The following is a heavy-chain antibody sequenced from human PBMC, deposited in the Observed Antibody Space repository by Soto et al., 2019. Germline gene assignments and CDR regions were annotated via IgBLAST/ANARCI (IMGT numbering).Heavy chain of an antibody. CDR3: ARDRSYSLDV. CDR1: GSTFSNDW. CDR2: INSDGSST. V-gene: IGHV3-74*01. Sequence: EVQLVESGGGLLQPGGSLRLSCAVSGSTFSNDWMHWVRQAPGKGLVWVSHINSDGSSTNYADFVKGRFTIARDNAKNTVYLQINSLRAEDTAVYYCARDRSYSLDVWGQGPTVTVSS. J-gene: IGHJ6*02.